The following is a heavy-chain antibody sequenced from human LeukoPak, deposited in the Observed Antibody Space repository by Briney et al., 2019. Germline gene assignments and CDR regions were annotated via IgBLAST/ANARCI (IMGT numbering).Heavy chain of an antibody. CDR3: TRVEETATTAAIIRKYSYYYYYMDV. CDR1: GFTPSSYW. V-gene: IGHV3-7*01. Sequence: GGSLRLSCAASGFTPSSYWMSWVRQAPGKGLEWVANIKQVGSEKYYVDSVKGRFTISRDNAKHSLYLQMNSLRAEDTAVYYCTRVEETATTAAIIRKYSYYYYYMDVWGKGNTVTVSS. CDR2: IKQVGSEK. D-gene: IGHD4-11*01. J-gene: IGHJ6*03.